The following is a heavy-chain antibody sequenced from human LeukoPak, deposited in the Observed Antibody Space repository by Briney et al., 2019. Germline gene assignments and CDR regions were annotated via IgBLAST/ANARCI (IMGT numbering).Heavy chain of an antibody. J-gene: IGHJ4*02. CDR1: GFTSSSYA. CDR3: ARDRGGSYSAIDY. V-gene: IGHV3-23*01. Sequence: GGSLRLSCAASGFTSSSYAMSWVRQAPGKGLEWVSAISGSGGSTYYADSVKGRFTISRDNSKNTLYLQMNSLRAEDTAVYYCARDRGGSYSAIDYWGQGTLVTVSS. CDR2: ISGSGGST. D-gene: IGHD2-15*01.